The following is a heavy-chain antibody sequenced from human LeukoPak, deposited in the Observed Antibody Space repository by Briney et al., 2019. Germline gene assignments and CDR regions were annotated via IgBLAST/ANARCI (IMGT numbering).Heavy chain of an antibody. J-gene: IGHJ3*02. D-gene: IGHD3-10*01. Sequence: ASVKVSCKTSGYTFTTYYMHWVRQAPGQGLEWMGIVNPSNGRTSYAQKLQGRVTMTIDMSTSTAYMELSSLRSEDTAVYYCARVRGYASGTYNDAFDIWGQGTMVTVSS. CDR3: ARVRGYASGTYNDAFDI. CDR1: GYTFTTYY. CDR2: VNPSNGRT. V-gene: IGHV1-46*01.